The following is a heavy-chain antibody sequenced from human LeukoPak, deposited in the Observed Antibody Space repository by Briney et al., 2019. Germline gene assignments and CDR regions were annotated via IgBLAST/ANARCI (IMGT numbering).Heavy chain of an antibody. CDR1: GNYW. V-gene: IGHV3-74*01. CDR3: AIFGDPTFDY. D-gene: IGHD3-3*01. J-gene: IGHJ4*02. Sequence: GGSLRLSCAASGNYWMHWVRQVPGKGLVWVSHINSDGSWTSYADSVKGRFTISKDNAKNTVYLQMNSLRAEDTAVYYCAIFGDPTFDYWGQGTLVTVSS. CDR2: INSDGSWT.